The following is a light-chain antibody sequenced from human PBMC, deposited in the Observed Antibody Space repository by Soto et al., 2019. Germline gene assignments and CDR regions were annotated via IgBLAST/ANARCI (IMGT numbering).Light chain of an antibody. CDR2: ANT. V-gene: IGLV1-40*01. J-gene: IGLJ3*02. Sequence: QSVLTQPPSVSGAPGQRVTISCTGSSSNTGAGYDVHWYQQLPGTVPKLLIYANTNRPSGVPDRFSGSKSGTSASLAITGLQAEDEAEYYCQSYDSSLTVGVFGGGTKVTVL. CDR1: SSNTGAGYD. CDR3: QSYDSSLTVGV.